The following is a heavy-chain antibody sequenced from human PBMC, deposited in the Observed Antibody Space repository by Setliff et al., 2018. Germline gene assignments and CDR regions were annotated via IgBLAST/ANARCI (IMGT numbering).Heavy chain of an antibody. D-gene: IGHD1-1*01. Sequence: NPSETLSLTCTVSGGSISSSSYYWGWIRQPPGKGLEWIGSIYYSGSTYYNPSLKSRVTISVDTSKNQFSLKLSSVTAADTAVYYCARLSQGDGYNYRYYFDYWGQGTLVTVSS. CDR2: IYYSGST. CDR1: GGSISSSSYY. J-gene: IGHJ4*02. CDR3: ARLSQGDGYNYRYYFDY. V-gene: IGHV4-39*01.